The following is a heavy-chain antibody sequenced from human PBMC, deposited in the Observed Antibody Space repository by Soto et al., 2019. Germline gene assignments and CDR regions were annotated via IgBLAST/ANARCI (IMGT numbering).Heavy chain of an antibody. CDR3: AADQTGYSSSWSYYYGMDV. CDR1: GFTFTSSA. CDR2: IVVGSGNT. J-gene: IGHJ6*02. V-gene: IGHV1-58*01. Sequence: QMQLVQSGPEVKKPGTSVKVSCKASGFTFTSSAVQWVRQARGQRLEWIGWIVVGSGNTNYAQKFQERVTITRDMSPSTAYMELSSLRSEDTAVYYCAADQTGYSSSWSYYYGMDVWGQGTTVTVSS. D-gene: IGHD6-13*01.